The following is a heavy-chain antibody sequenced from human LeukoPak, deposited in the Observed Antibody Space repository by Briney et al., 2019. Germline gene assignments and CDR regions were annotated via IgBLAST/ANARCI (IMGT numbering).Heavy chain of an antibody. CDR3: ARERRPLGVRGVIRWFDP. Sequence: VASVTVSCKASGYTFIGYYMHWVRQAPGQGLEWMGWINPNSGGTNYAQKFQGWVTMTRDTSISTAYMELSRLRSDDTAVYYCARERRPLGVRGVIRWFDPWGQGTLVTVSS. J-gene: IGHJ5*02. CDR1: GYTFIGYY. D-gene: IGHD3-10*01. V-gene: IGHV1-2*04. CDR2: INPNSGGT.